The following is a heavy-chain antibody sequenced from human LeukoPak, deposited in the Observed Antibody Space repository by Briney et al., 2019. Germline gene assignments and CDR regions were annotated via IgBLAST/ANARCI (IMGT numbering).Heavy chain of an antibody. J-gene: IGHJ4*02. CDR1: GGSISSGFYY. CDR3: ARGGGYNPFDY. D-gene: IGHD5-24*01. CDR2: IYYSGIT. V-gene: IGHV4-39*07. Sequence: SETLSLTCTVSGGSISSGFYYWAWIRQPPGKGLEWIGSIYYSGITYYNPSLKSPVTISVDTSKNQFSLKLSSVTAADTAVYYCARGGGYNPFDYWGQGTLVTVSS.